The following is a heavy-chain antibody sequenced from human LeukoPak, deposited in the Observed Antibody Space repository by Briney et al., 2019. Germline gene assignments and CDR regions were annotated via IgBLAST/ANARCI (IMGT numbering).Heavy chain of an antibody. CDR1: GFTFSSYE. CDR3: ARAGYYFDS. J-gene: IGHJ4*02. D-gene: IGHD3-10*01. Sequence: GGSLRLSCAASGFTFSSYEMNWVRQAPGKGLQWVSYISSSGITICYADSVKGRFTISRDNAKNSLYLQMNSLRAEDTAVYYCARAGYYFDSWGQGTLVTVSS. V-gene: IGHV3-48*03. CDR2: ISSSGITI.